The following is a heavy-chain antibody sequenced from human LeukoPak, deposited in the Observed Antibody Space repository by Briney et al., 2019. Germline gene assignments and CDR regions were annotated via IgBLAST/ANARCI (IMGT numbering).Heavy chain of an antibody. CDR1: GGSFSGYY. D-gene: IGHD3-10*01. V-gene: IGHV4-34*01. Sequence: SETLSLTCAVYGGSFSGYYWSWIRQPPGKGLEWIGEINHSGSANYNPSLKSRVTISVDTSKNQFSLKLSSVTAADTAVYYCARARRGYYGSGRTFDYWGQGTLVTVSS. CDR2: INHSGSA. CDR3: ARARRGYYGSGRTFDY. J-gene: IGHJ4*02.